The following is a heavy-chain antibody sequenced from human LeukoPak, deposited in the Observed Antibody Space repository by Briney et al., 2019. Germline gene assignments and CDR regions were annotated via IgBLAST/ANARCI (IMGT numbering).Heavy chain of an antibody. D-gene: IGHD6-13*01. CDR3: ARGGVAAATSPYYYMDV. V-gene: IGHV3-33*01. CDR1: GFTFSSYG. J-gene: IGHJ6*03. CDR2: IWYDGSNK. Sequence: PGGSLRLSCAASGFTFSSYGMHWVRQAPGKGLEGVAVIWYDGSNKYYADSVKGRFTISRDNSKNTLYLQMNSLRAEDTAVYYCARGGVAAATSPYYYMDVWGKGTTVTVSS.